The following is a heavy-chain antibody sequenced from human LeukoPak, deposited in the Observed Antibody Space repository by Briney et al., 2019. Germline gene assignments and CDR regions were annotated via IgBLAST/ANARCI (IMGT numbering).Heavy chain of an antibody. J-gene: IGHJ4*02. CDR1: GGSISSYY. CDR3: ARHTGGWGSFDY. CDR2: IYYSGST. D-gene: IGHD7-27*01. Sequence: SETLSLTCTVSGGSISSYYWSWIRQPPGKGLEWIGYIYYSGSTNYNPSLKSRVTIPVDTSKNQFSLKLSSVTAADTAVYYCARHTGGWGSFDYWRQGTLVTVSS. V-gene: IGHV4-59*08.